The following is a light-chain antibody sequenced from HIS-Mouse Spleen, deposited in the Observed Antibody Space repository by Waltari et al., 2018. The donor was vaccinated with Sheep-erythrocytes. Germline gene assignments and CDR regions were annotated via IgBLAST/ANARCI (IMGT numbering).Light chain of an antibody. CDR3: CSYAGSSTPWV. CDR2: EGS. CDR1: SSAVGSYNL. J-gene: IGLJ3*02. Sequence: QSALTQPASVSGSPGQSITISCTGTSSAVGSYNLVSWYQHHPGKAPKPMIYEGSKRPSGVSNRFSGSKSGNTASLTISGLQAEDEADYYCCSYAGSSTPWVFGGGTKLTVL. V-gene: IGLV2-23*01.